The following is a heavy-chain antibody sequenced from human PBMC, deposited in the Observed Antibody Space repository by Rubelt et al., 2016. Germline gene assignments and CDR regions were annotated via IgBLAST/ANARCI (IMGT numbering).Heavy chain of an antibody. CDR3: ARGGGVVVVPAATYFDY. D-gene: IGHD2-2*01. V-gene: IGHV3-53*01. CDR2: IYSGGST. J-gene: IGHJ4*02. Sequence: WVRQAPGKGLEWVSVIYSGGSTYYADSVKGRFTISRDNSKNTLYLLMNSLRAEDTAVYYCARGGGVVVVPAATYFDYWGQGTLVTVSS.